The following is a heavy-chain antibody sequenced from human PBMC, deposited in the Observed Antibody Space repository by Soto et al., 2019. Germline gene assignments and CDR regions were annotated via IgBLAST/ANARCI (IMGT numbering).Heavy chain of an antibody. CDR1: GGTFSSYA. J-gene: IGHJ4*02. CDR2: IIPIFGTA. CDR3: ARGPDYYDSSGYPSFDY. D-gene: IGHD3-22*01. V-gene: IGHV1-69*06. Sequence: ASVKVSCKASGGTFSSYAISWVRQAPGQGLEWMGGIIPIFGTANYAQKFQGRVTITADKSTSTAYMELSSLRSEDTAVYYCARGPDYYDSSGYPSFDYWGQGTLVTVSS.